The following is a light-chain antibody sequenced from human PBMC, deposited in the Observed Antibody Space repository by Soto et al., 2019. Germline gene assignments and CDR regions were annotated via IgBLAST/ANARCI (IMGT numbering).Light chain of an antibody. CDR2: AAS. CDR1: QDISNY. CDR3: QQLHDYPIT. Sequence: DIQMTQSPSSLSASVGDRVTITCRASQDISNYLAWYQQKPGKVPKLLIYAASALQSGVPSRFSGSGSGTDFTLTISSLQPEDFATYYCQQLHDYPITFGQGTRLENK. V-gene: IGKV1-27*01. J-gene: IGKJ5*01.